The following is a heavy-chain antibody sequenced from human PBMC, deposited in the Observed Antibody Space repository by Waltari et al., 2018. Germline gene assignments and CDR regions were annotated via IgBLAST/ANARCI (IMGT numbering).Heavy chain of an antibody. Sequence: QVQLVQSGAEAKKPGSSVRVSCRASGGTFTSDRVNWVRKAPGKGLEWMGSSMPDSRETKSALKFQGRITITADKATGSVYMELSSLRSDDTAVYYCAGGDGGYYYYKMDVWGQGTTVTVSS. V-gene: IGHV1-69*02. CDR3: AGGDGGYYYYKMDV. CDR1: GGTFTSDR. J-gene: IGHJ6*03. CDR2: SMPDSRET. D-gene: IGHD3-10*01.